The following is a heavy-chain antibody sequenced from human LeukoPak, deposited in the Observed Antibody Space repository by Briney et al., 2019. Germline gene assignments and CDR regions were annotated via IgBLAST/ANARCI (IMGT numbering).Heavy chain of an antibody. D-gene: IGHD2-8*01. J-gene: IGHJ4*02. CDR1: GYTFTSYD. CDR2: MNPNGGNT. Sequence: ASVKVSCKASGYTFTSYDINWVRQATGQGLEWMGWMNPNGGNTGYAQKFQGRVTMTRNTSISTAYMELSSLRSEDTAVYYCARPRRGYAILDYWGQGTLVTVSS. CDR3: ARPRRGYAILDY. V-gene: IGHV1-8*01.